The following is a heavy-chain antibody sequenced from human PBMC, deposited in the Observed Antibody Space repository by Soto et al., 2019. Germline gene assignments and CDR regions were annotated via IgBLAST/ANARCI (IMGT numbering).Heavy chain of an antibody. D-gene: IGHD3-22*01. V-gene: IGHV1-69*06. J-gene: IGHJ3*02. CDR1: GSTFSSYA. CDR2: IIPIFGTA. Sequence: SSVKVSCKASGSTFSSYAISWVRQAPGQGLEWMGGIIPIFGTANYAQKVQGRVTITADKSPSTAYMELSSLRSEDTAVYYCARDGSYYYDSSGYYRAFDIWGQGTMVTVSS. CDR3: ARDGSYYYDSSGYYRAFDI.